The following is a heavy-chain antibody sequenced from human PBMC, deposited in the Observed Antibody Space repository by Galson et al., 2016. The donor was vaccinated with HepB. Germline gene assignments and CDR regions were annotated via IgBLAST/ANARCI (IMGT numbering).Heavy chain of an antibody. Sequence: SETLSLTCTVSGGSISGSTYYWGWVRQPPGKGLEWIGSIYYSGRTYYNPSLKSRVTISVDTSKKQFSLKVSSVTAGDTAVYYCAIASPAFDFWGQGTLVTVSA. CDR3: AIASPAFDF. CDR2: IYYSGRT. CDR1: GGSISGSTYY. V-gene: IGHV4-39*01. D-gene: IGHD3-3*02. J-gene: IGHJ4*02.